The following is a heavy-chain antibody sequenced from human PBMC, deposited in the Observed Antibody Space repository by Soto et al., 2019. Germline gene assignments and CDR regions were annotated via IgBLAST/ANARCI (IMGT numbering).Heavy chain of an antibody. CDR2: IIPIFGTA. CDR3: ATSEAVVAARFDY. Sequence: QVQLVQSGAEVKKPGSSVKVSCKASGVTFSSYAISWVRQAPGQGLEWMGGIIPIFGTANYAHKFQGRVTITADESTSPAYMELSSLRSEDTAVYYCATSEAVVAARFDYWGQGTLVTVSS. D-gene: IGHD2-15*01. J-gene: IGHJ4*02. V-gene: IGHV1-69*12. CDR1: GVTFSSYA.